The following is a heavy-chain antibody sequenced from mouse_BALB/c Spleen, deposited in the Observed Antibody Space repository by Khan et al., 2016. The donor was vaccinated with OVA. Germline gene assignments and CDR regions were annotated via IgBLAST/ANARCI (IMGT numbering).Heavy chain of an antibody. J-gene: IGHJ2*01. CDR3: WMLL. V-gene: IGHV6-6*02. CDR1: GFTFSNYW. CDR2: IRLKSDDYVK. Sequence: EVKLEESGGGLVQPGGSMKLSCVASGFTFSNYWMNWVRQSPEKGLEWVAAIRLKSDDYVKHYAESVKGRFTISRDDSKSSVYLQMNNLRAEDTGIYYCWMLLWGQGTTLTVSS. D-gene: IGHD3-3*01.